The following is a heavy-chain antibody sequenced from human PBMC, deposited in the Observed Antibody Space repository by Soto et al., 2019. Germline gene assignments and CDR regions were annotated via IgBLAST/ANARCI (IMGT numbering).Heavy chain of an antibody. Sequence: QVQLQESGPGLVKPSQTLSLTCTVSGGSISSGDYYWSWIRQPPGKGLEWIGYIYYSGSTYYNPSLKPRVTISVDTSKNQCSLKLSSVTAADTAVYYCARVSEVDMALDAFDIWGQGTMVTVSS. CDR1: GGSISSGDYY. V-gene: IGHV4-30-4*01. J-gene: IGHJ3*02. CDR3: ARVSEVDMALDAFDI. CDR2: IYYSGST. D-gene: IGHD2-15*01.